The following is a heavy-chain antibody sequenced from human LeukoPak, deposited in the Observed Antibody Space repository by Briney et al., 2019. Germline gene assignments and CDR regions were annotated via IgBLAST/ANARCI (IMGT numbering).Heavy chain of an antibody. J-gene: IGHJ4*02. CDR3: ARGPFRTTIFGVVTSGNDY. V-gene: IGHV1-2*02. Sequence: GASVKVSCKASGYTFTGYYMHWVRQAPGQGLEWMGWINPNSGGTNYAQKFQGRVTMTRDTSISTAYMELSRLRSDDTAVYYCARGPFRTTIFGVVTSGNDYWGQGTLVTVSS. CDR1: GYTFTGYY. CDR2: INPNSGGT. D-gene: IGHD3-3*01.